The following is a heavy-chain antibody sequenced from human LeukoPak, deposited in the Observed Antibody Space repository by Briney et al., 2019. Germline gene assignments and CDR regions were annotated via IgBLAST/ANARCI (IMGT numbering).Heavy chain of an antibody. D-gene: IGHD1-1*01. Sequence: SGGSLRLSCAASGFTFSSYGMHWVRQAPGKGLEWVAVIWFDGNNKYYADSVKGRFTISRDNSKNTLHLQMNSLRAEDTAVYNCARDLASNWNEGLDYWGQGTLVTVSS. V-gene: IGHV3-33*01. CDR1: GFTFSSYG. CDR3: ARDLASNWNEGLDY. J-gene: IGHJ4*02. CDR2: IWFDGNNK.